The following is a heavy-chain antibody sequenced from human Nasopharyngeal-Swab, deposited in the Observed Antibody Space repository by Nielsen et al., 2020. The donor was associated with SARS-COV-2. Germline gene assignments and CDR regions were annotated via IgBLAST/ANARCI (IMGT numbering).Heavy chain of an antibody. D-gene: IGHD3-22*01. CDR2: ISSSGSTI. CDR3: ARGRVYYYDSSGYPPPFDY. Sequence: WIRQPPGKGLEWVSYISSSGSTIYYADSVKGRFTISRDNAKNSLYLQMNSLRAEDTAVYYCARGRVYYYDSSGYPPPFDYWGQGTLVTVSS. V-gene: IGHV3-11*04. J-gene: IGHJ4*02.